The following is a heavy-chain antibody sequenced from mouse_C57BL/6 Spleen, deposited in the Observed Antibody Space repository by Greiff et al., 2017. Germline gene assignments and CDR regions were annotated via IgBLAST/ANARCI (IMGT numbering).Heavy chain of an antibody. V-gene: IGHV1-80*01. CDR2: IYPGDGDT. CDR3: ARGYIITTVVSDY. J-gene: IGHJ2*01. Sequence: QVTLKESGAELVKPGASVKISCKASGYAFSSYWMNWVKQRPGKGLEWIGQIYPGDGDTNYNGKFKGKATLTADKSSSTAYMQLSSLTSEDSAVYFCARGYIITTVVSDYWGQGTTLTVSS. D-gene: IGHD1-1*01. CDR1: GYAFSSYW.